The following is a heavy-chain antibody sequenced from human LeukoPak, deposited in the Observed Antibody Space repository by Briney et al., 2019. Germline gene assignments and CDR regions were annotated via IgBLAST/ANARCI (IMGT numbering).Heavy chain of an antibody. D-gene: IGHD3-22*01. V-gene: IGHV3-23*01. CDR2: ISGSGGST. CDR1: GFTFSSYA. Sequence: GGSLRLSCTASGFTFSSYAMSWVRQAPGKGLEWVSAISGSGGSTYYADSVKGRFTISRDNSKNTLYLQMNSLRAEDTAVYYCARVIWDYYDSSGYYDYWGQGTLVTVSS. CDR3: ARVIWDYYDSSGYYDY. J-gene: IGHJ4*02.